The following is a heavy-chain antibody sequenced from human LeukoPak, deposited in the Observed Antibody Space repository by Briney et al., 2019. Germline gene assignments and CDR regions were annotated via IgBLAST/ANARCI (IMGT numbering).Heavy chain of an antibody. Sequence: SETLSLTCTVSGGSISSSSYYWGWIRQPPGKGLEWIGSIYYSGSTYYNPSLKSRVTISVDTSKNQFSLKLSSVTAADTAVYYCARDQATIFGKHWGQGTLVTVSS. J-gene: IGHJ4*02. CDR3: ARDQATIFGKH. CDR2: IYYSGST. CDR1: GGSISSSSYY. D-gene: IGHD3-3*01. V-gene: IGHV4-39*07.